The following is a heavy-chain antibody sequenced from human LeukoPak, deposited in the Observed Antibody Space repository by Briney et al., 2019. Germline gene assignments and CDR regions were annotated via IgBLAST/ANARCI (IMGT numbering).Heavy chain of an antibody. V-gene: IGHV1-18*01. CDR1: GSPFTSYG. CDR2: ISAYNGNT. D-gene: IGHD4-23*01. J-gene: IGHJ4*02. Sequence: GASXKVSFKASGSPFTSYGISWVRRAPGQGREWMGLISAYNGNTNYPQKLQRRVTMTTDTSTSTAYMELRSLRSDDTAVYYCARDGDYGGNWDYWGQGTLVTVSS. CDR3: ARDGDYGGNWDY.